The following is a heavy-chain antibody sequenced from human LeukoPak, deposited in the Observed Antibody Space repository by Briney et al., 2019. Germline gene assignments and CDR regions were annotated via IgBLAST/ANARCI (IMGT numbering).Heavy chain of an antibody. CDR1: GYTFTTYY. Sequence: ASVKVSCKASGYTFTTYYMHWVRQAPGQGLEWMGWIDPNSGGTNYAQKFQGRVTMTRDTSISTAYMELSRLRSDDTAVYYCARDLSPYDSSGYYAYYYYMDVWGKGTTVTVSS. CDR3: ARDLSPYDSSGYYAYYYYMDV. CDR2: IDPNSGGT. V-gene: IGHV1-2*02. J-gene: IGHJ6*03. D-gene: IGHD3-22*01.